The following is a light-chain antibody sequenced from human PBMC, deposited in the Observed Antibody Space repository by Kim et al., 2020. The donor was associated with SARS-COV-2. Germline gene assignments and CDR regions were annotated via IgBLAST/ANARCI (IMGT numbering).Light chain of an antibody. CDR1: SSNIGAGYN. V-gene: IGLV1-40*01. CDR2: GNS. CDR3: QSYDTTLTV. J-gene: IGLJ1*01. Sequence: QSVLTRPPSVSGAPGQTVTISCTGSSSNIGAGYNVHWYQQLPGAAPKVLIYGNSIRPSGVPDRFSGSKSGTSASLAITGLQAEDEADYYCQSYDTTLTVFGTGTKVT.